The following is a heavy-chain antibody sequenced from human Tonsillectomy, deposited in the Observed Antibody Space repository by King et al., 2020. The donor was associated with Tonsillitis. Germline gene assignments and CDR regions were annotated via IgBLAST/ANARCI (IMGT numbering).Heavy chain of an antibody. CDR1: GYSFSNYW. J-gene: IGHJ4*02. Sequence: QLVQSGAEVKMPGESLKISCSGSGYSFSNYWIAWVRQMPGKGLEWMGIIYPGDSDTTYSPSFQGQVIFSADKSVNTAYLQWDSLKPSDTATYYCARSLTIFGTADYWGQGTVVTVST. V-gene: IGHV5-51*01. CDR2: IYPGDSDT. CDR3: ARSLTIFGTADY. D-gene: IGHD3-3*01.